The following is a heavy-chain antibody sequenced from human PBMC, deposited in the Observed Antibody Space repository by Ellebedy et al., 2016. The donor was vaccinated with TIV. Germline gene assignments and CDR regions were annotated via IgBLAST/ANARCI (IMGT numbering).Heavy chain of an antibody. Sequence: ASVKVSCKVSGYTLTELSMHWVRQAPGKGLEWMGGFDPEDGETIYAQKFQGRVTMTEDTSTDTAYMELSSLRSEDTAVYYCATPYYDSSGYYSQFDPWGQGTLVTVSS. V-gene: IGHV1-24*01. D-gene: IGHD3-22*01. CDR1: GYTLTELS. CDR2: FDPEDGET. J-gene: IGHJ5*02. CDR3: ATPYYDSSGYYSQFDP.